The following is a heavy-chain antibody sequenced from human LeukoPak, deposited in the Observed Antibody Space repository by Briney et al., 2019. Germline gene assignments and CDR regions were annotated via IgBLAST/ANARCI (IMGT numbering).Heavy chain of an antibody. CDR3: ARDGDRYDSSGYSDY. J-gene: IGHJ4*02. CDR1: GFTVSSNY. D-gene: IGHD3-22*01. V-gene: IGHV3-66*01. Sequence: PGGSLRLSCAASGFTVSSNYLSWVRQAPGKGLEWVSVIYSGGSTYYADSVKGRFTISRDNSKNTLYLQMNSLRADDTAVYYCARDGDRYDSSGYSDYWGQGTLVTVSS. CDR2: IYSGGST.